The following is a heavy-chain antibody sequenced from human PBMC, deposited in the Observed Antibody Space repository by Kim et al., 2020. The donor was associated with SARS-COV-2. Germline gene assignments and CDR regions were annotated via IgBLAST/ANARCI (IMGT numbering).Heavy chain of an antibody. D-gene: IGHD3-10*01. Sequence: ASVKVSCKASGYTFTSYDINWVRQATGQGLEWMGWMNPNSGNTGYAQKFQGRVTMTRNTSISTAYMELNSLRSEDTAVYYCARATMVQGVILLLDHYYYYMDVWGKGTTVTVSS. CDR3: ARATMVQGVILLLDHYYYYMDV. J-gene: IGHJ6*03. V-gene: IGHV1-8*01. CDR1: GYTFTSYD. CDR2: MNPNSGNT.